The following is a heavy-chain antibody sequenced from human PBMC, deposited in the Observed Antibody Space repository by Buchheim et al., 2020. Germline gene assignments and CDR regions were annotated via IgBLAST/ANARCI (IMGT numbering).Heavy chain of an antibody. J-gene: IGHJ4*02. CDR2: IYYSGST. V-gene: IGHV4-61*01. D-gene: IGHD4-17*01. CDR1: GGSVSSGSYY. CDR3: ASTQDRYGDYGL. Sequence: QVQLQESGPGLVKPSETLSLTCTVSGGSVSSGSYYWSWIRQPPGKGLEWIGYIYYSGSTNYNPSLKSRVTISVDTSKNQFSLKLSSVTAADTAVYYCASTQDRYGDYGLWGQGTL.